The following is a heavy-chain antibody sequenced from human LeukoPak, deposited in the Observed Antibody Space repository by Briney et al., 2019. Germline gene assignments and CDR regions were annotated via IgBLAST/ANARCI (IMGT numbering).Heavy chain of an antibody. J-gene: IGHJ6*03. Sequence: GGSLRLSCAASGFTFSSYSMNWVRQAPGKGLEWVAVISYDGSNKYYADSVKGRFTISRDNSKNTLYLQMNSLRAEDTAVYYCARGGYCSSTSCYYYYYYMDVWGKGTTVTVSS. CDR3: ARGGYCSSTSCYYYYYYMDV. V-gene: IGHV3-30*03. D-gene: IGHD2-2*01. CDR1: GFTFSSYS. CDR2: ISYDGSNK.